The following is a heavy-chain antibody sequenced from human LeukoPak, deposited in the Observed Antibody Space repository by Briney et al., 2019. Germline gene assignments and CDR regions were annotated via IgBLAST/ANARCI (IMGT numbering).Heavy chain of an antibody. CDR3: AKDRDMATMTTFDH. CDR1: GFIFDDYA. CDR2: ISGSLDST. Sequence: GGSLRLSCAASGFIFDDYAMSWVRQAPGKGLEWVSGISGSLDSTYFADSVKGRFTISRDNSKNTIYLQMSSLRAEDTAVYYCAKDRDMATMTTFDHWGRRTLVTVSS. J-gene: IGHJ4*02. D-gene: IGHD5-24*01. V-gene: IGHV3-23*01.